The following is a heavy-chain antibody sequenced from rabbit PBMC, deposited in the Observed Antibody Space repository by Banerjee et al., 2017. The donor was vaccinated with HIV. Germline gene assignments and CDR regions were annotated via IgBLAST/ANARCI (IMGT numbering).Heavy chain of an antibody. J-gene: IGHJ4*01. CDR3: ARRYGGDGGYNL. Sequence: QEQLVESGGGLVQPEGSLTLTCTASGFSFSNSYFICWVRQAPGKGLEWIACMDAGNGGGTYYPNWAKGRFTISKTSSTTVTLQMTSLTAADTATYFCARRYGGDGGYNLWGPGTLVTVS. CDR1: GFSFSNSYF. CDR2: MDAGNGGGT. D-gene: IGHD4-2*01. V-gene: IGHV1S45*01.